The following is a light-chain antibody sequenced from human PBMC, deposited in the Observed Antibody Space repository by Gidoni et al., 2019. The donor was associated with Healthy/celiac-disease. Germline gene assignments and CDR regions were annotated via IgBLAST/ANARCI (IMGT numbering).Light chain of an antibody. CDR3: MQALQTPRT. V-gene: IGKV2-28*01. Sequence: EIVMTQSPLSLPVTPGEPASISCRSSQSLPHSNGYNYLDWYLQKPGQSPQLLIYLGSNRASGVPDRFSGSGSGTDFTLKISRVEAEDVGVYYCMQALQTPRTFXGXTKVEIK. CDR2: LGS. J-gene: IGKJ4*01. CDR1: QSLPHSNGYNY.